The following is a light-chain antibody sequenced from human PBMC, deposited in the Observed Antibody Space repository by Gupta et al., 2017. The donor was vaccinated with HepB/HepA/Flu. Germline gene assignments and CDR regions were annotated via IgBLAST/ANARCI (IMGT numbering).Light chain of an antibody. CDR2: DNR. V-gene: IGLV3-21*03. CDR3: QWWDTNRDPPL. CDR1: NIGSKS. J-gene: IGLJ2*01. Sequence: SYVLTQPPSVSVAPGKTARTTCGGNNIGSKSVHWYQQRPGQAPVLVVFDNRARPAGVPERVSGANSGKTATLTISRGEAGDEADYSGQWWDTNRDPPLFGGGTTRTVL.